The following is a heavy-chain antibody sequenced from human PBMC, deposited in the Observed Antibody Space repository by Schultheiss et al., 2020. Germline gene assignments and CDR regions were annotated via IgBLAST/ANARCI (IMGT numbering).Heavy chain of an antibody. CDR3: AKDYYDSSGYYYVGPGYACDI. CDR2: ISWNSGSI. Sequence: SLRLSCAASGFTFDDYAMHWVRQAPGKGLEWVSGISWNSGSIGYADSVKGRFTISRDNAKNSLYLQMNSLRAEDTALYYCAKDYYDSSGYYYVGPGYACDIWGQGTMVTVAS. D-gene: IGHD3-22*01. J-gene: IGHJ3*02. CDR1: GFTFDDYA. V-gene: IGHV3-9*01.